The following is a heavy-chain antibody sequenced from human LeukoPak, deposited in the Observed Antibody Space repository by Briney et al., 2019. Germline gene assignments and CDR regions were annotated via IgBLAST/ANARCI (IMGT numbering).Heavy chain of an antibody. CDR1: GFTFSSYS. J-gene: IGHJ4*02. CDR2: ISGSNSYI. CDR3: ARGPSGYHNT. Sequence: PGGSLRLSCAASGFTFSSYSMNWVRQAPGKGLEWVSYISGSNSYIYYADSVKGRFTISRDNAKNSLYLQMNSLRAEDTAVYYCARGPSGYHNTGGQGTLVTVSS. D-gene: IGHD5-12*01. V-gene: IGHV3-21*05.